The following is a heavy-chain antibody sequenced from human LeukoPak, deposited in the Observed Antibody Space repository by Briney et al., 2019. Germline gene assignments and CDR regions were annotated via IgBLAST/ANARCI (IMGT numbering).Heavy chain of an antibody. CDR2: ISYDGSER. Sequence: PGRSLRLSCAASRFSFSNYGMHWVRQAPGKGLEWVAFISYDGSERQYADSVKGRFTISRDDSKNTMHLQMNSLRAEDSAVYHCARGLRDAFDIWGQGTMVTVS. J-gene: IGHJ3*02. V-gene: IGHV3-30*03. CDR3: ARGLRDAFDI. CDR1: RFSFSNYG.